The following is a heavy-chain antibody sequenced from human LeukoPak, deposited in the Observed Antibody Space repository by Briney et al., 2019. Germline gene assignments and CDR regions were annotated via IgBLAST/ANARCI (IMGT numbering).Heavy chain of an antibody. D-gene: IGHD5-24*01. Sequence: SETLSLTCAVYGGSLSGYYWSWIRQPPGKGLEWIGEINHSGSTNYNPSLKSRVTISVDTSKNQFSLRLSSVTAADTAVYYCARSYNNAGYFYYGMDVWGQGTTVTVSS. CDR2: INHSGST. J-gene: IGHJ6*02. CDR1: GGSLSGYY. V-gene: IGHV4-34*01. CDR3: ARSYNNAGYFYYGMDV.